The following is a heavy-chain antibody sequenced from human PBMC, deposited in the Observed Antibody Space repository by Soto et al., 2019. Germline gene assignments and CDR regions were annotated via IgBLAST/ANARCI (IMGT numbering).Heavy chain of an antibody. CDR3: AKIPYYDSSYFDY. CDR1: GFTFSSND. J-gene: IGHJ4*02. V-gene: IGHV3-30*18. D-gene: IGHD3-22*01. CDR2: ISYDGNTK. Sequence: PGGSLRLSCVASGFTFSSNDMHWVRQAPGMGLEWVAVISYDGNTKFYADSVKGRFTISRDNSKDTLSLQMNSLRAEDTAVYYCAKIPYYDSSYFDYWGQGALVTVSS.